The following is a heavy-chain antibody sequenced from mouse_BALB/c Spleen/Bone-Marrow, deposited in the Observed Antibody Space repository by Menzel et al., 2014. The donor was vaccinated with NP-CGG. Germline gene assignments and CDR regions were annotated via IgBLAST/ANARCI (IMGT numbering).Heavy chain of an antibody. J-gene: IGHJ4*01. CDR2: IDPANGNT. D-gene: IGHD4-1*01. V-gene: IGHV14-3*02. CDR3: ARWENCAMDY. CDR1: GFNIKDTY. Sequence: EVKLQESGAELVKPGASVKLSCTASGFNIKDTYMHWVKQRPEQGLEWIGRIDPANGNTKYDPKFQGKATITADTSSNTAYLQLSSLTSEDTAVYYCARWENCAMDYWGQGTSVTVSS.